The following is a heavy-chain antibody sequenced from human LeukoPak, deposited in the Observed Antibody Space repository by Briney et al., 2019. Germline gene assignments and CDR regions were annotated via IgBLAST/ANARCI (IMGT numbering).Heavy chain of an antibody. CDR3: ARSPSGYSGYDPVYY. CDR1: GGTFSSYA. V-gene: IGHV1-69*13. D-gene: IGHD5-12*01. CDR2: IIPMFGTA. J-gene: IGHJ4*02. Sequence: WASVKVSCKASGGTFSSYALSWVRQAPGQGLEWMGGIIPMFGTANYAQKFQGRVTITADESTSTAYMELSSLRSEDTPVYYCARSPSGYSGYDPVYYWGQGTLVTVSS.